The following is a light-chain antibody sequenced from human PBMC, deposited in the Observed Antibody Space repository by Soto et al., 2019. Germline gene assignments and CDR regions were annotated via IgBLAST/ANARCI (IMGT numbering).Light chain of an antibody. Sequence: LLTQPPSVSAAPGQKVTISCSGSSSNIGGNSVSWYQQLPGTAPKLLIYDDNKRPSGIPDRFSGSKSGTSATLGITGFQTGDEADYYCGSWDSSLSAYVFGTGTKV. CDR2: DDN. J-gene: IGLJ1*01. V-gene: IGLV1-51*01. CDR1: SSNIGGNS. CDR3: GSWDSSLSAYV.